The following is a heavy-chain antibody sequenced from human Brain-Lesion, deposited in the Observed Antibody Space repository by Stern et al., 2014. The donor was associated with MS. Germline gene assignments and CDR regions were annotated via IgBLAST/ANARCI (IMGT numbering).Heavy chain of an antibody. J-gene: IGHJ6*02. Sequence: QVQLVQSGGGVVQPGRSLRLSCAASGFPFSNYGMYWVLQAPGKGLEWVGVIWYYASKKYYADSVKGRFSISRDNSKKTLDLQMHSLRAEDTAVYYCARTKLRFLEWDRAYGMDVWGQGTTVTVSS. CDR3: ARTKLRFLEWDRAYGMDV. CDR2: IWYYASKK. CDR1: GFPFSNYG. D-gene: IGHD3-3*01. V-gene: IGHV3-33*01.